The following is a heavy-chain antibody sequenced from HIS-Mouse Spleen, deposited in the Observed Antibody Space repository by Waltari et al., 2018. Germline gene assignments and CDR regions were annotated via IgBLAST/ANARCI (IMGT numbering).Heavy chain of an antibody. CDR2: INPNSCGT. CDR3: ARDPTLDAFDI. J-gene: IGHJ3*02. CDR1: GYTFTGYY. V-gene: IGHV1-2*02. Sequence: QVQLVQSGAEVKKPGASVKVSCKASGYTFTGYYMHWVRQAPGQGLEWMGWINPNSCGTNYAQKFQGRVTMTRDTSISTAYMELSRLRSDDTAVYYCARDPTLDAFDIWGQGTMVTVSS.